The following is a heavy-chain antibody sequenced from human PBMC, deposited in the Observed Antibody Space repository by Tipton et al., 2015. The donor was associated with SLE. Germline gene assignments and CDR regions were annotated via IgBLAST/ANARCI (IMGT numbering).Heavy chain of an antibody. Sequence: TLSLTCTVSGGSISRGGYYWSWFRQHPGKGLEWIGYIYYSGSTYYNPSLKSRVTISVDTSKNQFSLKLSSVTAADTAVYYCARAMGIVHYMDVWGKGTTVTVSS. J-gene: IGHJ6*03. D-gene: IGHD2/OR15-2a*01. CDR2: IYYSGST. CDR1: GGSISRGGYY. V-gene: IGHV4-31*03. CDR3: ARAMGIVHYMDV.